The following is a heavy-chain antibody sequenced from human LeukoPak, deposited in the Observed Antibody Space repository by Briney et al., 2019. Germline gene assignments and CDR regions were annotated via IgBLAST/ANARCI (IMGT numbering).Heavy chain of an antibody. CDR1: GGSFSGYY. J-gene: IGHJ4*02. D-gene: IGHD3-22*01. CDR2: IDHSGST. V-gene: IGHV4-34*01. CDR3: ARGGGYYYD. Sequence: PSETLSLTCAVYGGSFSGYYWSWIRQPPGKGLEWLGEIDHSGSTNYNPSLKSRVTILVDMSKNQFSLKLSSVTGADTAVYYCARGGGYYYDWGQGNLVTVSS.